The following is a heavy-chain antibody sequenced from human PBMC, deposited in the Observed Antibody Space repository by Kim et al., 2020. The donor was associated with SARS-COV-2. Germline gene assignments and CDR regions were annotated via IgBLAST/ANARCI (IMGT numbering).Heavy chain of an antibody. CDR2: INPNSGGT. CDR3: ARDPFNWNRRHFDY. Sequence: ASVKVSCKASGYTFTGYYMHWVRQAPGQGLEWMGRINPNSGGTNYAQKFQGRVTMTRDTSISTAYMELSRLRSDDTAVYYCARDPFNWNRRHFDYWGQGTLVTVSS. V-gene: IGHV1-2*06. CDR1: GYTFTGYY. D-gene: IGHD1-20*01. J-gene: IGHJ4*02.